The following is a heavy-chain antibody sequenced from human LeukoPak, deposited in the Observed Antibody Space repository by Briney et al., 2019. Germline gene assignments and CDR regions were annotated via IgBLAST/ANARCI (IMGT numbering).Heavy chain of an antibody. V-gene: IGHV3-74*01. CDR1: GFTFSSYW. D-gene: IGHD6-19*01. CDR3: VRMYSSGWYDY. J-gene: IGHJ4*02. CDR2: INSDGSST. Sequence: PGGSLRLSCAASGFTFSSYWMRWVRQAPGKGLVWVSRINSDGSSTSYADSVKGRFTISRDNAKNTLYLQMNSLRAEDTAVYYCVRMYSSGWYDYWGQGTLVTVSS.